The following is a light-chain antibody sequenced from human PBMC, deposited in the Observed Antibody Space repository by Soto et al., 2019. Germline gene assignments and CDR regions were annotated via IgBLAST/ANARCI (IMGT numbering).Light chain of an antibody. CDR1: MRDVGGYNF. V-gene: IGLV2-11*01. J-gene: IGLJ1*01. CDR3: CSYGGSYTYV. CDR2: DVS. Sequence: QSALTQPASVSGSAGQSITISCSGTMRDVGGYNFVSWYQQHPGKAPKVMIYDVSKRPSGVPDRFSGSKSGNTASLTISGLQAEDEAHYYCCSYGGSYTYVFGTGTKVTGL.